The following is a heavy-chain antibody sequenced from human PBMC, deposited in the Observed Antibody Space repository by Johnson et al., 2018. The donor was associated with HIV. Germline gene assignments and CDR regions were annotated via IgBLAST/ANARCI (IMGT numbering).Heavy chain of an antibody. V-gene: IGHV3-64*01. CDR1: GFTFSSYW. D-gene: IGHD5-12*01. J-gene: IGHJ3*02. CDR2: ISSNGGST. CDR3: AREGYSGYDSSGDAFDI. Sequence: VQLVESGGGLVQPGGSLRLSCAASGFTFSSYWMHWVRQAPGKGLEYVSAISSNGGSTYYTNSLKGRFTISRDNSKNTLYLQMNSRRAEDTAVYYCAREGYSGYDSSGDAFDIWGQGTMVTVSS.